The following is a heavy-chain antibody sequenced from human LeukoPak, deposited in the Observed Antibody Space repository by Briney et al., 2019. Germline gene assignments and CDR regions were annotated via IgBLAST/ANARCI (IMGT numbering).Heavy chain of an antibody. J-gene: IGHJ4*02. Sequence: GASVKVSCKASGYTFTSYDINWVRQATGQGLEWMGWMNPNSGNTGYAQKFQGRVTMTRNTSISTAYMELSSLRSEDTAVYYCARGRGCSSTSCYPDYFDYWGQGTLVTVSS. CDR3: ARGRGCSSTSCYPDYFDY. CDR2: MNPNSGNT. CDR1: GYTFTSYD. D-gene: IGHD2-2*01. V-gene: IGHV1-8*02.